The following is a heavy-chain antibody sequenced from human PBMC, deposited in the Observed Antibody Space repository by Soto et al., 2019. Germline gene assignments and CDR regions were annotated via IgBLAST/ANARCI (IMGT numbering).Heavy chain of an antibody. V-gene: IGHV2-5*02. CDR1: GFSLSTGGMG. D-gene: IGHD2-21*02. Sequence: QITLKESGPTLVKPTQTLTLTCTFSGFSLSTGGMGVGWIRQPPGQALEWLALIYWDGDRRYSPSLINRLTIAKDTSKNQVVLTMTNMDPVDTATYYCVHSRCGGDCLQSYSSHYYYGMDIWGQGTTVTVSS. CDR2: IYWDGDR. J-gene: IGHJ6*02. CDR3: VHSRCGGDCLQSYSSHYYYGMDI.